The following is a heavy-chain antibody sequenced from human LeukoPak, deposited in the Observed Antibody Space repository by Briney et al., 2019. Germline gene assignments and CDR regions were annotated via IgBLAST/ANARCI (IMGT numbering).Heavy chain of an antibody. D-gene: IGHD4-17*01. CDR1: GFTFSSYA. Sequence: GGSLRLSCAASGFTFSSYAMSWVRQAPGKGLEWVSAISGSGGSTYYADSVKGRFTISRDNSKNTVYLQMNSLRAEDTAVYYCAREGTTVTTYGTYAYWGQGTQVTVSS. CDR2: ISGSGGST. V-gene: IGHV3-23*01. J-gene: IGHJ4*02. CDR3: AREGTTVTTYGTYAY.